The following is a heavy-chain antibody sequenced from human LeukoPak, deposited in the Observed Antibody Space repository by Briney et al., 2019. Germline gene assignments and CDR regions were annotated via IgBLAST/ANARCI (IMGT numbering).Heavy chain of an antibody. CDR1: GFSFRSYG. Sequence: PGGSLTLSCAASGFSFRSYGMHWVRQAPGKGLDWVAFIRYDGSNTYYADSVKGRFTISRDNSKNTLYLQMNSLRAEDTAVYYCASQGVPASLDYWGQGTLVTVSS. V-gene: IGHV3-30*02. D-gene: IGHD4/OR15-4a*01. J-gene: IGHJ4*02. CDR3: ASQGVPASLDY. CDR2: IRYDGSNT.